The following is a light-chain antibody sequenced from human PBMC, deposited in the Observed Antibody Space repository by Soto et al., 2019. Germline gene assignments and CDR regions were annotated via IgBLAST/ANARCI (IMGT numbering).Light chain of an antibody. J-gene: IGKJ4*01. V-gene: IGKV3-20*01. CDR3: QQYQSLT. CDR2: GAS. Sequence: EIVMTQSPATLSVSPGERATLSCRASQSISSSYLAWYQHKPGQAPRLLIHGASSRVTGIPDRFSGSGSGTDFTLTITRLEPEDFAVYYCQQYQSLTFGGGTKVHI. CDR1: QSISSSY.